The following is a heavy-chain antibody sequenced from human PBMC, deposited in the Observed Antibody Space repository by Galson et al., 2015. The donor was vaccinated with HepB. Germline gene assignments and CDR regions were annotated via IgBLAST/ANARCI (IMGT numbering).Heavy chain of an antibody. CDR3: ARDVRYYDSSGYYYYFDY. D-gene: IGHD3-22*01. J-gene: IGHJ4*02. Sequence: SVKVSCKASGYTLTSYGISWVRQAPGQGLEWMGWISAYNGNTNYAQKLQGRVTMTTDTSTSTAYMELRSLRSDDTAVYYCARDVRYYDSSGYYYYFDYWGQGTLVTVSS. CDR1: GYTLTSYG. V-gene: IGHV1-18*04. CDR2: ISAYNGNT.